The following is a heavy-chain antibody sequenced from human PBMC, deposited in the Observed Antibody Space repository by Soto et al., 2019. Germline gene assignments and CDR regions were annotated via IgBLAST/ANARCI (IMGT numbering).Heavy chain of an antibody. CDR3: ARHYDILTGYLAYFDY. CDR2: IYYTGNT. Sequence: SETLSLTCSVSGDSISRSSHYWGWIRQPPGKGLEWIGYIYYTGNTYYNPSLKSRVSISVDTSKNQFSLKLSSVTAADTAVYYCARHYDILTGYLAYFDYWGQGTLVTVSS. CDR1: GDSISRSSHY. J-gene: IGHJ4*02. V-gene: IGHV4-39*01. D-gene: IGHD3-9*01.